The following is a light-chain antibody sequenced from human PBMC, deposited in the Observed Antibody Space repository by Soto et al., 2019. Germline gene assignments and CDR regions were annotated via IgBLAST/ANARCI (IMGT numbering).Light chain of an antibody. CDR1: SSDVGYYDL. V-gene: IGLV2-23*02. Sequence: QSALTQPASVSGSLGQSITVSCTGTSSDVGYYDLVSWYQHHPGKAPKLIIYEVTKRPSGVSNRFSGSKSGNTASLTIFGLQAEDEADYYCCSYVGSYTFIFGGGTKLTVL. CDR2: EVT. CDR3: CSYVGSYTFI. J-gene: IGLJ2*01.